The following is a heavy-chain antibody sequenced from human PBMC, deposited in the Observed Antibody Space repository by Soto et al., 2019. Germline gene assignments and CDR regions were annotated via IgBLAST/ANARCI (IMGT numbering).Heavy chain of an antibody. Sequence: QVQLVQSGAEVKKPGSSVKVSCTASEGTFNSYTISWVRQAPGQGLEWMGRVVPILGMADFARKFQGRVMITADKSTSTAYMVLSSLRSDDTAVYYCASNYGSGSTHFDYGGQGTLVTVSS. J-gene: IGHJ4*02. CDR1: EGTFNSYT. V-gene: IGHV1-69*02. CDR3: ASNYGSGSTHFDY. D-gene: IGHD3-10*01. CDR2: VVPILGMA.